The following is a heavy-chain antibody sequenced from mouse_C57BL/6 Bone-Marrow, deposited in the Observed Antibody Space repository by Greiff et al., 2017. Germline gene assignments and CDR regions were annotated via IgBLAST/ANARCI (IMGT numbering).Heavy chain of an antibody. CDR3: ARHGAITTVEGDYYFDY. CDR2: FYPGSGSI. Sequence: VQLQQPGAELVKPGASVKLSCKASGYTFTEYTIHWVKQRSGQGLEWIGWFYPGSGSIKYNEKFKDKATLTADKSSSTVYMELSRVTSEDSAVYVCARHGAITTVEGDYYFDYWGQGTTLTVSS. V-gene: IGHV1-62-2*01. D-gene: IGHD1-1*01. CDR1: GYTFTEYT. J-gene: IGHJ2*01.